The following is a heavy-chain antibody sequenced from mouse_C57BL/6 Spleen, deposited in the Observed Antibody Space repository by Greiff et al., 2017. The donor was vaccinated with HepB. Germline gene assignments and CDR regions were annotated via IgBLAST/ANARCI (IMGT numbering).Heavy chain of an antibody. D-gene: IGHD2-2*01. CDR2: ISSGGSYT. Sequence: EVKLVESGGDLVKPGGSLKLSCAASGFTFSSYGMSWVRQTPDKRLEWVATISSGGSYTYYPDSVKGRFTISRDNAKNTLYLQMSSLKSEDTAMYYCARHCYGYDKNYFDYWGQGTTLTVAS. CDR1: GFTFSSYG. V-gene: IGHV5-6*01. J-gene: IGHJ2*01. CDR3: ARHCYGYDKNYFDY.